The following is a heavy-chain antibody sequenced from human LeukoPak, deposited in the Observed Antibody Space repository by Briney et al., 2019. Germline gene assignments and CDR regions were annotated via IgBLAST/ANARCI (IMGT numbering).Heavy chain of an antibody. Sequence: PSQTLSLTCTVSGGSISSGGYYWSWIRQPPGKGLEWIGEINHSGSTNYNPSLKSRVTISVDTSKNQFSLKLSSVTAADTAVYYCARLPAYYYDSGGYSRFFDYWGQGTLVTVSS. J-gene: IGHJ4*02. CDR3: ARLPAYYYDSGGYSRFFDY. CDR1: GGSISSGGYY. CDR2: INHSGST. D-gene: IGHD3-22*01. V-gene: IGHV4-39*01.